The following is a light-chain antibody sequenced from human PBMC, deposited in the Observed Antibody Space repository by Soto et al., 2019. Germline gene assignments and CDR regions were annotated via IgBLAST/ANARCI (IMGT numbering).Light chain of an antibody. CDR1: QSVSSY. V-gene: IGKV3-11*01. J-gene: IGKJ2*01. Sequence: PGERATLSCRASQSVSSYLAWYQQKPGQAPRLLIYDASNRATGIPARFSGSGSGTDFTLTISSLEPEDFAVYYCQQRSNWPPMYTFGQGTKLEIK. CDR3: QQRSNWPPMYT. CDR2: DAS.